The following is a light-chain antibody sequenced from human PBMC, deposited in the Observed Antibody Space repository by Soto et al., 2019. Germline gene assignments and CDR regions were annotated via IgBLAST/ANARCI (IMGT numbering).Light chain of an antibody. CDR3: QQYGNSPLT. V-gene: IGKV3-20*01. J-gene: IGKJ4*01. Sequence: EIVLTQSPGTLSLSPGERATLSCRASQSVSSSYLAWYQQRPGQAPRLLIYGASNRATGIPDRFSGSGSGTDFTITISRLETEDFAVYFCQQYGNSPLTFGGGTKVEIK. CDR2: GAS. CDR1: QSVSSSY.